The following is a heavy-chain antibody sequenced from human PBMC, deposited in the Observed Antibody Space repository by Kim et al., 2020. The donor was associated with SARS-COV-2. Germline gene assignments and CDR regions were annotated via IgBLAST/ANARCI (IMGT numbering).Heavy chain of an antibody. D-gene: IGHD2-2*01. CDR3: ARDSKGGMDV. Sequence: THYNPPLKSRVTISVDTSKNQFSLKLSSVTAADTAVYYCARDSKGGMDVWGQGTTVTVSS. CDR2: T. V-gene: IGHV4-59*01. J-gene: IGHJ6*02.